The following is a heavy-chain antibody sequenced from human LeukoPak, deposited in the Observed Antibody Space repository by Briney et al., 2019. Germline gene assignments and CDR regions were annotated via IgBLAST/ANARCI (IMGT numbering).Heavy chain of an antibody. J-gene: IGHJ3*02. D-gene: IGHD2-2*01. CDR1: GGSISSYY. V-gene: IGHV4-59*01. CDR2: IYYSGST. Sequence: SETLSLTCTVSGGSISSYYWSWIRQPPGKGLEWIGYIYYSGSTNYNPSLKSRVTISVDTSKNQFSPKLSSVTAADTAVYYCARAPRKGYCSSTSCPIWAFDIWGQGTMVTVSS. CDR3: ARAPRKGYCSSTSCPIWAFDI.